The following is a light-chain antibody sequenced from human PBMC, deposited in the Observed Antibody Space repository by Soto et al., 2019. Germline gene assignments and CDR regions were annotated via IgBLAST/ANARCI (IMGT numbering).Light chain of an antibody. CDR2: TAS. CDR1: QGIRTH. CDR3: QQVNGFPPWT. Sequence: DIQLTPSPSFLSASVGDEVTITCRASQGIRTHLAWYQQKPGKAPYLLIYTASTLQSGVPSRFSGGGAGTEFTLTISSLQPEDFATYYCQQVNGFPPWTFGQGTKVDIK. V-gene: IGKV1-9*01. J-gene: IGKJ1*01.